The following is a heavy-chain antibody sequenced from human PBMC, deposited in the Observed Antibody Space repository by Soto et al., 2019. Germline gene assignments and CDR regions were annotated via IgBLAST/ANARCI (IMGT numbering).Heavy chain of an antibody. Sequence: QVQLQQWGAGLLKPSETLSLTCAVYGGSFSGYYWSWIRQPPGKGLEWIGEINHSGSTNYNPSLKSRVTMSVDTSKNQFSLKLRSVTAADTAVYYCARGPSVVVTALNYWYFDLWGRGTLVTVSS. CDR3: ARGPSVVVTALNYWYFDL. CDR2: INHSGST. V-gene: IGHV4-34*01. CDR1: GGSFSGYY. D-gene: IGHD2-21*02. J-gene: IGHJ2*01.